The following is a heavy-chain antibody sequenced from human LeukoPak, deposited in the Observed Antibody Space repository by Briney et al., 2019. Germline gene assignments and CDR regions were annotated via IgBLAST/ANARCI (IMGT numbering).Heavy chain of an antibody. CDR3: ARELTIFGVVIQRYDTFDI. D-gene: IGHD3-3*01. V-gene: IGHV3-30-3*01. J-gene: IGHJ3*02. CDR1: GFTFSGYT. CDR2: MSNDGSIK. Sequence: GGSLRLSCAASGFTFSGYTIHWVRQAPGKGLEWVAVMSNDGSIKKYANSVKGRFTISRDNSKNTLYLQMDSLRAEDTAVYYCARELTIFGVVIQRYDTFDIWGQGTMVTVSS.